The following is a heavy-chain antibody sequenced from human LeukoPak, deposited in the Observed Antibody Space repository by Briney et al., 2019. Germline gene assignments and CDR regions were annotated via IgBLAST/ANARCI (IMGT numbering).Heavy chain of an antibody. J-gene: IGHJ4*02. V-gene: IGHV2-5*01. CDR3: AHRRGGGENY. CDR2: IYWNDEK. D-gene: IGHD2-21*01. Sequence: SGPTLVHPTPPLTLTCTFSGFSRSTSGVGVGWIRQPPGKALEWLELIYWNDEKRYNPSLKSRLTITKETTKNQVVLTMTHLAPVDTATYYCAHRRGGGENYWGQGTLVTVSS. CDR1: GFSRSTSGVG.